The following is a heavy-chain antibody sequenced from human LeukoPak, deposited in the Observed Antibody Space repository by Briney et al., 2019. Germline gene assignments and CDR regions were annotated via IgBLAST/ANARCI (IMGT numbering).Heavy chain of an antibody. CDR2: ISGSGGST. V-gene: IGHV3-23*01. D-gene: IGHD3-9*01. CDR1: GFTFTSYA. Sequence: GGSLRLSCAASGFTFTSYAMSWVRQAPGKGLEWVSGISGSGGSTYYADSVKGRFTISRDNSKNTLYLQMNSLRAEDTAVYYCAKDRAHRFPFDWLFTWGQGTLVTVSS. J-gene: IGHJ5*02. CDR3: AKDRAHRFPFDWLFT.